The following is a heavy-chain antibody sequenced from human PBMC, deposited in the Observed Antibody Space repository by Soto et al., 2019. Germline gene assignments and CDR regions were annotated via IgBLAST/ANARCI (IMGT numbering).Heavy chain of an antibody. J-gene: IGHJ5*02. D-gene: IGHD6-19*01. CDR1: GFSLRTSGVG. V-gene: IGHV2-5*01. Sequence: QITLKESGPTLVNPTQTLTLTCIFSGFSLRTSGVGVGWIRQPPGKALEWLGFIYWNDDKRYSPSLKSRLTITKDTSKHQVVLTMTNMDPVDTATYYCAKSGSSGWYGWFDPWGQGTLVTVSS. CDR3: AKSGSSGWYGWFDP. CDR2: IYWNDDK.